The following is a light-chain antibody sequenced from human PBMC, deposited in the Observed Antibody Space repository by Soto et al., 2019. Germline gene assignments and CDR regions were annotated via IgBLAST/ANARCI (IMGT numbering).Light chain of an antibody. CDR1: QSISSW. CDR2: DAS. CDR3: QQYTSYPLT. Sequence: IDISQTHSTLPASVGDRVTMGGVASQSISSWLAWYQQKPGKAPKLLIYDASSLESGVPSRFSGSGSGTEFTLTICSLQPDDFATYYCQQYTSYPLTFGGGTKVDIK. J-gene: IGKJ4*01. V-gene: IGKV1-5*01.